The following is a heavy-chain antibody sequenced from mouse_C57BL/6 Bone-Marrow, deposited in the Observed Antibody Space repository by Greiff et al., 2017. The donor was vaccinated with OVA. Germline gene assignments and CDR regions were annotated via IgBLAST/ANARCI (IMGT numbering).Heavy chain of an antibody. V-gene: IGHV1-53*01. J-gene: IGHJ2*01. CDR1: GYTFTSYW. Sequence: QVQLQQPGTELVKPGASVKLSCKASGYTFTSYWMHWVQQRPGQGLEWIGDINPSNGGPNDNEKLKSKATLTVAKSSSTAYMHLSSLTSEDSAGYYCARLLGDYWGQGTTLTVSS. CDR3: ARLLGDY. D-gene: IGHD1-1*01. CDR2: INPSNGGP.